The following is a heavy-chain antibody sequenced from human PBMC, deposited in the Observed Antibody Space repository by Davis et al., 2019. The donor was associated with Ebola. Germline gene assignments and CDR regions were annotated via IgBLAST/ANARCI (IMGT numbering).Heavy chain of an antibody. CDR2: IKQDGSEK. CDR3: ARQQQLVRYYYYGMDV. V-gene: IGHV3-7*01. CDR1: GFTFSSYW. J-gene: IGHJ6*02. D-gene: IGHD6-13*01. Sequence: GGSLRLSCAASGFTFSSYWMSWVRQAPGKGLEWVANIKQDGSEKYYVDSVKGRFTISRDNAKNSLYLQMNSLRDEDTAVYYCARQQQLVRYYYYGMDVWGQGTTVTVSS.